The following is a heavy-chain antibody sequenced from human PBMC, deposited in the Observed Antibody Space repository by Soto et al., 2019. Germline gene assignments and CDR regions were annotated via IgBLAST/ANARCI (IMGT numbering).Heavy chain of an antibody. Sequence: QVQLVQSGAEVKKPGASVKVSCKASGYTFTNFGISWVRQAPGQGIEWMGWISAYNGNTNYAQNFQGRVTMTPNTSTSTAYMVLRILISDDTAVYCYARGGTPIVYWGQGTLVTVSS. V-gene: IGHV1-18*04. D-gene: IGHD3-16*01. CDR2: ISAYNGNT. CDR1: GYTFTNFG. J-gene: IGHJ4*02. CDR3: ARGGTPIVY.